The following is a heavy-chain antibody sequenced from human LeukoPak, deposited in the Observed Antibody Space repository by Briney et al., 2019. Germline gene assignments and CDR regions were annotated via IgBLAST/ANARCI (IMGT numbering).Heavy chain of an antibody. CDR3: ARDVDTAMVPFDY. CDR2: INPNSGGT. D-gene: IGHD5-18*01. V-gene: IGHV1-2*02. Sequence: ASVKVSCKASGNTFTGYYMHWVRQAPGQGLEWMGWINPNSGGTNYAQKFQGRVTMTRDTSISTAYMELSRLRSDDTAVYYCARDVDTAMVPFDYWGQGTLVTVSS. J-gene: IGHJ4*02. CDR1: GNTFTGYY.